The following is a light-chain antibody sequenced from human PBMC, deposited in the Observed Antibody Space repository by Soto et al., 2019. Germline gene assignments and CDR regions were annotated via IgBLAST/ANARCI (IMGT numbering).Light chain of an antibody. Sequence: QSVLTQRPSASGTPGQRVTISCSGSSSNVGTSTVGWYQQLPGTAPNLRIYNNIQRPSVVPDRFSGSKSGTSASLAISGPQSDDEADYYCAAWDDRLKGPVFGPGTQLTVL. J-gene: IGLJ7*01. CDR2: NNI. CDR1: SSNVGTST. CDR3: AAWDDRLKGPV. V-gene: IGLV1-44*01.